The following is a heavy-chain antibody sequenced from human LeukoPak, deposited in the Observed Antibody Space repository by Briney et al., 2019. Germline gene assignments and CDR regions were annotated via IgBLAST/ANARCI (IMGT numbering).Heavy chain of an antibody. CDR3: ARDLWGHTIFGVVTPLGYFDY. CDR1: GYTFTSYG. D-gene: IGHD3-3*01. Sequence: ASVKVSCKASGYTFTSYGISWVRQAPGQGLEWMGWISAYNGNTNYAQKLQGRVTMTTDTSTSTAYMELRSLRSDDTAVYYCARDLWGHTIFGVVTPLGYFDYWGQGTLVTVSS. CDR2: ISAYNGNT. J-gene: IGHJ4*02. V-gene: IGHV1-18*01.